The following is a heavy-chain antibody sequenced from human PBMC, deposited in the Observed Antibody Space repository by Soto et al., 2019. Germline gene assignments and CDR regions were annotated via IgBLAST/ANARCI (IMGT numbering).Heavy chain of an antibody. D-gene: IGHD3-3*01. CDR2: IYHTGTS. CDR3: ARASSRWSFDL. CDR1: SGSISSINW. V-gene: IGHV4-4*02. J-gene: IGHJ2*01. Sequence: QVQLRESGPGLVKPSGTLSLTCTVSSGSISSINWWSWIRQPPGKGLEWIGEIYHTGTSNYNPSLRSRATMSVDKSRNQMSLTLTSVTAADTAVYFCARASSRWSFDLWGRGTLVAVSS.